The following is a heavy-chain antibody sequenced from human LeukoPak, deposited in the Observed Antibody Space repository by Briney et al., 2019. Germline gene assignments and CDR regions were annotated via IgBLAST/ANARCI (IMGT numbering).Heavy chain of an antibody. D-gene: IGHD2-2*01. Sequence: PSETLSLTCAVYGGSFSGYYWSWIRQPPGKGLEWIGEINHSGSTNYNPSLKSRVTISVDTSKNQFSLKLSSVTAADTAVYYCARGRVPAALAAFDIWGQGTMVSVSS. CDR3: ARGRVPAALAAFDI. V-gene: IGHV4-34*01. CDR1: GGSFSGYY. CDR2: INHSGST. J-gene: IGHJ3*02.